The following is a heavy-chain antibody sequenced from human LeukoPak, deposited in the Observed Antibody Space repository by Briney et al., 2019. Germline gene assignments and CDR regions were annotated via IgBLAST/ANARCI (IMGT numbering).Heavy chain of an antibody. V-gene: IGHV4-30-4*01. CDR1: GGSISSGDYY. Sequence: SETLSLTCAVSGGSISSGDYYWSWIRQPPGKGLEWIGYIYYSGSTYYNPSLKSRVTISVDTSKNQFSLKLSSATAADTAVYYCARGGVATKFDYWGQGTLVTVSS. CDR3: ARGGVATKFDY. D-gene: IGHD5-12*01. J-gene: IGHJ4*02. CDR2: IYYSGST.